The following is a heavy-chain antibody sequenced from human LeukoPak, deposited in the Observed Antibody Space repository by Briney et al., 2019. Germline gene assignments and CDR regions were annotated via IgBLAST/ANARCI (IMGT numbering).Heavy chain of an antibody. CDR1: GYTFTRHR. J-gene: IGHJ4*02. CDR3: ARDQGSYSAFDY. Sequence: GASVKVSCKASGYTFTRHRICWVRQAPGQGLEWMGWISAYNGNTKYAQKLQGRVTMTTDTSTSTAYMELRSLRCDDTAVYYCARDQGSYSAFDYWGQGTLVTVSS. D-gene: IGHD1-26*01. CDR2: ISAYNGNT. V-gene: IGHV1-18*01.